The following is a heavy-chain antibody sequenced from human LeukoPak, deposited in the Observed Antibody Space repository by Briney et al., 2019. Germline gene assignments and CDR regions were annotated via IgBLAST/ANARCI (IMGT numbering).Heavy chain of an antibody. CDR2: ISYDGSNK. V-gene: IGHV3-30*04. CDR1: GFTFSSYA. D-gene: IGHD2/OR15-2a*01. CDR3: ARGKTSQNIVTRKTYNWFDP. J-gene: IGHJ5*02. Sequence: GGSLRLSCAASGFTFSSYAMHWVRQAPGKGLEWVAVISYDGSNKYYADSVKGRFTISRDNSKNTLYLQMNSLRAEDTAVYYCARGKTSQNIVTRKTYNWFDPWGQGTLVTVSS.